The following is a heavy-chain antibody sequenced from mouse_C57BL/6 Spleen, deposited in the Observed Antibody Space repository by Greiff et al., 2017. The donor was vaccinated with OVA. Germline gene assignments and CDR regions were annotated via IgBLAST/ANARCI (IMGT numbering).Heavy chain of an antibody. CDR2: ISYDGSN. CDR3: ARIYDGYYDYAMDD. Sequence: EVQVVESGPGLVKPSQSLSLTCSVTGYSITSGYYWNWIRQFPGNKLEWMGYISYDGSNNYNPSLKNRISITRDTSKNQFFLKLNSVTTEDTATYYCARIYDGYYDYAMDDWGQGTSVTVSS. CDR1: GYSITSGYY. V-gene: IGHV3-6*01. D-gene: IGHD2-3*01. J-gene: IGHJ4*01.